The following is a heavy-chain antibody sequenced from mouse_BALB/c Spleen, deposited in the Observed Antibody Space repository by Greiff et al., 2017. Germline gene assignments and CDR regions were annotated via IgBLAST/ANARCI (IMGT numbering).Heavy chain of an antibody. D-gene: IGHD1-1*01. J-gene: IGHJ3*01. CDR2: ISSGGST. CDR1: GFTFSSYA. Sequence: EVQGVESGGGLVKPGGSLKLSCAASGFTFSSYAMSWVRQTPEKRLEWVASISSGGSTYYPDSVKGRFTISRDNARNILYLQMSSLRSEDTAMYYCARGELYYYGSSAWFAYWGQGTLVTVSA. CDR3: ARGELYYYGSSAWFAY. V-gene: IGHV5-6-5*01.